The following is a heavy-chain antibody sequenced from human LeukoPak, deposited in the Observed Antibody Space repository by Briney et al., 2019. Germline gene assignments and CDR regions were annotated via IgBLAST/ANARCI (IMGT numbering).Heavy chain of an antibody. J-gene: IGHJ6*02. CDR1: GYNFISYY. CDR3: AREDVVLVDAVRYYYYGMDV. V-gene: IGHV1-46*01. CDR2: INPSGGST. D-gene: IGHD2-8*01. Sequence: ASVKVCCKASGYNFISYYTHWVRQAPGQGLEWMGIINPSGGSTSYAQNCQDRVTMSRDTSTSTVSMELSSLKSEDTAVYYCAREDVVLVDAVRYYYYGMDVWGQGTTVTVSS.